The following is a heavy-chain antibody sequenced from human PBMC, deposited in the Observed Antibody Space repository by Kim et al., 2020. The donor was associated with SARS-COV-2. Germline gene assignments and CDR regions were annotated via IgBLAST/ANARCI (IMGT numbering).Heavy chain of an antibody. D-gene: IGHD2-21*01. CDR3: ARDTLWWDY. Sequence: GGSLRLSCAASGFTFSSYSMNWVRQAPGKGLEWVSYISSSSSTIYYADSVKGRFTISRDNAKNSLYLQMNSLRAEDTAVYYCARDTLWWDYWGQGTLVTVSS. V-gene: IGHV3-48*04. CDR2: ISSSSSTI. J-gene: IGHJ4*02. CDR1: GFTFSSYS.